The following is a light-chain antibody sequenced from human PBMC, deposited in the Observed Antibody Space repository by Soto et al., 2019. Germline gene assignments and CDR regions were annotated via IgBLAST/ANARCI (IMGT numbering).Light chain of an antibody. J-gene: IGKJ3*01. V-gene: IGKV1-9*01. CDR3: QQLTSDPRGFT. CDR1: QGISGY. Sequence: DIQLIQSPSFLSASVGDRVTITCRASQGISGYLAWYQQKPGKAPKLLIYGATTLRSGVPSRFSGTGSGTEFTLTISSLQPEDFATYYCQQLTSDPRGFTFGPGTKVDIK. CDR2: GAT.